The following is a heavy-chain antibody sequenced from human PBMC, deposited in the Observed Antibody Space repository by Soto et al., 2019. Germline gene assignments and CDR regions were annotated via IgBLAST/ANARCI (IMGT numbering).Heavy chain of an antibody. CDR1: GFTFRSFS. CDR3: ASARGSRPSAYYYYGMDV. CDR2: ISSSSSTI. Sequence: PGGFLRLSCAASGFTFRSFSMNCVRQAPGKGLEWVSYISSSSSTIYYADSVKGRFTISRDNAKNSLYLQMNSLRAEDAAVYYCASARGSRPSAYYYYGMDVWGQGTTVPVSS. V-gene: IGHV3-48*04. D-gene: IGHD2-2*01. J-gene: IGHJ6*02.